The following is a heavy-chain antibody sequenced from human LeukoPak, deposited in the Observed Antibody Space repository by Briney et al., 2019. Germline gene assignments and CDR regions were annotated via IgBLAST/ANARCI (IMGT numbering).Heavy chain of an antibody. Sequence: PSETLSLTCAVYGGSFSGYYWSWIRQPPGKGLEWIGEINHSGSTNYNPSLKSRVTISVDTSKNQFSLKLSSVTAADTAVYYCARVRGATKGGFDYGGRGPRVSVS. CDR3: ARVRGATKGGFDY. J-gene: IGHJ4*02. D-gene: IGHD1-26*01. V-gene: IGHV4-34*01. CDR2: INHSGST. CDR1: GGSFSGYY.